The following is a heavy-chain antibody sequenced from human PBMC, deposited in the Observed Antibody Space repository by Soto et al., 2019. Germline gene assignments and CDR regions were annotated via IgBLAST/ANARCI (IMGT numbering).Heavy chain of an antibody. CDR3: ARNTPPGSGHDYYYGMDV. CDR1: GGSISSSSYY. J-gene: IGHJ6*02. Sequence: SETLSLTCTVSGGSISSSSYYWGWIRQPPGKGLEWIGSVYYSGNTYYNPSLRSRVAISVDTSKNHFSLELTSVTAADTAVYYCARNTPPGSGHDYYYGMDVWGQGTTVTVSS. CDR2: VYYSGNT. V-gene: IGHV4-39*01. D-gene: IGHD5-12*01.